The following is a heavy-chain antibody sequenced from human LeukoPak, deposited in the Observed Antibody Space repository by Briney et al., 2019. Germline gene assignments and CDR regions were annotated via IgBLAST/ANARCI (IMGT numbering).Heavy chain of an antibody. CDR2: ISGSGAST. CDR1: GFTFSNYA. V-gene: IGHV3-23*01. D-gene: IGHD3-22*01. Sequence: GGSLRLSCAASGFTFSNYAMSWVRQAPGKGLEWVSLISGSGASTYYPDSVKGRFTISRDNAKNSLSLQMNRLRAEDTAVYYCARNGDYDGRGFYYFFDSWGRGTLVTVSS. J-gene: IGHJ4*02. CDR3: ARNGDYDGRGFYYFFDS.